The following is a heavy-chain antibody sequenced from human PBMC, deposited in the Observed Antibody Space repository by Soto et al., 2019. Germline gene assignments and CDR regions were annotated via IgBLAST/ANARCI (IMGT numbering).Heavy chain of an antibody. CDR3: ARGATRNHKDTRHCSSASCPHNWFDP. V-gene: IGHV6-1*01. CDR1: GDSVSSNSAA. J-gene: IGHJ5*02. CDR2: TYYRSKWYN. D-gene: IGHD2-2*01. Sequence: SQTLSLTCAISGDSVSSNSAAWNWIRQSPSRGLEWLGRTYYRSKWYNDYAVSVKRRITINQDKYKNQFSLQLNSVTPEDTAVYYCARGATRNHKDTRHCSSASCPHNWFDPGGQGTRVTVLS.